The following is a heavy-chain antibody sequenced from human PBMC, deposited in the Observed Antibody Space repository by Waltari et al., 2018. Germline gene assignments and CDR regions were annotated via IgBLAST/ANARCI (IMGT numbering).Heavy chain of an antibody. CDR1: GFTFDDYA. CDR3: AKGFWSRYYDPFDY. D-gene: IGHD3-3*01. J-gene: IGHJ4*02. Sequence: EVQLVESGGVVVQPGGSLRLSCAASGFTFDDYAMHWVRQAPGKGLEWVSLISWDGGSTYYADSVKGRFTISRDNSKNSLYLQMNSLRAEDMALYYCAKGFWSRYYDPFDYWGQGTLVTVSS. CDR2: ISWDGGST. V-gene: IGHV3-43D*04.